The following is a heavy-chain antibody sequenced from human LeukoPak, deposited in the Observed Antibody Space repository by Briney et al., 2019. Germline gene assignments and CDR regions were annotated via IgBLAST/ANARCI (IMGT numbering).Heavy chain of an antibody. CDR3: AKGYYYDSSGYYSLNAFDI. CDR2: ITSSSSYI. V-gene: IGHV3-21*04. CDR1: GFTFSSYS. J-gene: IGHJ3*02. D-gene: IGHD3-22*01. Sequence: GGSLRLSCAASGFTFSSYSMTWVRQAPGKGLEWVSSITSSSSYIYYADSVKGRFTISRDNSKNTLYLQMNSLRAEDTAVYYCAKGYYYDSSGYYSLNAFDIWGQGTMVTVSS.